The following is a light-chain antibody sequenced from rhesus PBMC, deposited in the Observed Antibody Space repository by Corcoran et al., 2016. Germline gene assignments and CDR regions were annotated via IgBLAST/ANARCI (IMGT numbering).Light chain of an antibody. V-gene: IGKV3-31*02. J-gene: IGKJ1*01. Sequence: EIVMTQSPATLSLSPGERATPSCRASQSVSRYLAWYQQKPGQAPRLVIFDTSDRAVGIPDRFSGSGSGTYFTFPISSLEPEDFAVCYCQETGHLSTFGQGTKVEV. CDR2: DTS. CDR3: QETGHLST. CDR1: QSVSRY.